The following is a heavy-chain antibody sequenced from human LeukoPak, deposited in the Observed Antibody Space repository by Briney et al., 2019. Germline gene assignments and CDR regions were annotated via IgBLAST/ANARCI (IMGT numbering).Heavy chain of an antibody. J-gene: IGHJ6*02. D-gene: IGHD3-10*01. Sequence: GGSLRLSCAASGFTFSNAWMSWVGQAPGKGLEWVGRIKSKTDGGTTDYAAPVKGRFTISRDDSKDTVYLQVNSLKTEDTALYYCIRYYGSGIRLGYYGVDAWGQGTTVTVSS. CDR2: IKSKTDGGTT. CDR3: IRYYGSGIRLGYYGVDA. CDR1: GFTFSNAW. V-gene: IGHV3-15*01.